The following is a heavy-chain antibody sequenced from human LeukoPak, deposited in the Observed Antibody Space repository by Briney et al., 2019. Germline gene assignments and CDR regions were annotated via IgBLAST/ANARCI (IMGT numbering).Heavy chain of an antibody. Sequence: SVKVSCKASGGTFSSYAISWVRQAPGQGLEWMGGIIPIFGTANYAQKFQGRVTITTDASTSTAYMELSSLRPEDPAVYYCVRALSTVAVPHYWGPGTLVTVSS. V-gene: IGHV1-69*05. CDR2: IIPIFGTA. J-gene: IGHJ4*02. CDR3: VRALSTVAVPHY. CDR1: GGTFSSYA. D-gene: IGHD6-19*01.